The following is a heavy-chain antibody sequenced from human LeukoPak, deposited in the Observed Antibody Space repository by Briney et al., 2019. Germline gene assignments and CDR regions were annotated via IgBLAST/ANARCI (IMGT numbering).Heavy chain of an antibody. D-gene: IGHD2-8*01. Sequence: LTGGSLRLSCAASGFTFSSYGMRCVRQDPGKGREWVSAISGSGGSTYYADSVKGRFTISRDNAKNSLYLQMNSLRAEDTAVYYCARLLVYNSGGEAFDYWGPGTLVTVSS. CDR3: ARLLVYNSGGEAFDY. CDR2: ISGSGGST. J-gene: IGHJ4*02. CDR1: GFTFSSYG. V-gene: IGHV3-23*01.